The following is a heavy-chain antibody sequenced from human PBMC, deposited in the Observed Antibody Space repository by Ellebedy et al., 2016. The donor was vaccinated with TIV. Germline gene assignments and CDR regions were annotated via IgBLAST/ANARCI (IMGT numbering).Heavy chain of an antibody. CDR2: ISGDGGST. Sequence: GESLKISCAASGFTFDDYAMHWVRQAPGKGLEWVSLISGDGGSTYYADSVKGRFTISRDNSKNSLYLQMNSLRTEDTALYYCTTDWDSSGYWLWGQGTLVTVSS. CDR1: GFTFDDYA. D-gene: IGHD3-22*01. CDR3: TTDWDSSGYWL. V-gene: IGHV3-43*02. J-gene: IGHJ4*02.